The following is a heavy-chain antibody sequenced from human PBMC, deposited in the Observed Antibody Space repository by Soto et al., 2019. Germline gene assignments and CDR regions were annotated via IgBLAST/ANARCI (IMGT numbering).Heavy chain of an antibody. CDR2: IHHDGGT. CDR3: AKAGSWFLDS. J-gene: IGHJ4*02. V-gene: IGHV4-4*02. CDR1: GYSVSSGSW. D-gene: IGHD3-10*01. Sequence: QVQLQESGPGLVKPSGTLSLTCAVSGYSVSSGSWWGWVRQPPGKGLEWIGEIHHDGGTFYKPSLRSGVTMSLDTSKNQFSLDLSSVTAADTALYYCAKAGSWFLDSWGQGTLVTVSS.